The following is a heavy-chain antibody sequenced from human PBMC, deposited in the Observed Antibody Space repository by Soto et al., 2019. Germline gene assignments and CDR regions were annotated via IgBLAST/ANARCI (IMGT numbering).Heavy chain of an antibody. CDR1: GGSISSSSYY. V-gene: IGHV4-39*01. J-gene: IGHJ4*02. D-gene: IGHD3-10*01. CDR2: IYYSGST. Sequence: SETLSLTCTVSGGSISSSSYYWGWIRQPPGKGLEWIGSIYYSGSTYYNPSLKSRVTISVDTSKNQFSLKLGSVTAADTAVYYCATWYGSGSYNVFDYWGQGTLVTVSS. CDR3: ATWYGSGSYNVFDY.